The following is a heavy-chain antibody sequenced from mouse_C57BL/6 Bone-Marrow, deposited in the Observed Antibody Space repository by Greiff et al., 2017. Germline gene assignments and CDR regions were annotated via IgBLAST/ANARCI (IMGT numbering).Heavy chain of an antibody. CDR2: IYPRSGNT. CDR1: GYTFTSYG. Sequence: LQESGAELARPGASVKLSCKASGYTFTSYGMSWVKQSTGQGLEWIGEIYPRSGNTYYNEKFKGKATLTADKSSSTAYMKRRSLTSEDTAVYLCARDSYGYYAMDYWGQGTSVTVSS. D-gene: IGHD3-3*01. V-gene: IGHV1-81*01. CDR3: ARDSYGYYAMDY. J-gene: IGHJ4*01.